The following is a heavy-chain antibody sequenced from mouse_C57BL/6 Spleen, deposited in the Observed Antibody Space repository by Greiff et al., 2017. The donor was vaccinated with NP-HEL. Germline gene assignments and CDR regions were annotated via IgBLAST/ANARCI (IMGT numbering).Heavy chain of an antibody. V-gene: IGHV1-69*01. CDR2: IDPSDSYT. D-gene: IGHD2-2*01. CDR3: ASGGYDVRFAY. J-gene: IGHJ3*01. Sequence: QRPGQGLEWIGEIDPSDSYTNYNQKFKGKSTLTVDKSSSTAYMQLSSLTSEDSAVYYCASGGYDVRFAYWGQGTLVTVSA.